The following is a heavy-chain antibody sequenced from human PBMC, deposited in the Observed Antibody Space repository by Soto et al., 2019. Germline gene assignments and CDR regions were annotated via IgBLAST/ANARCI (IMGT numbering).Heavy chain of an antibody. Sequence: TLSLTCTVAGCSISSGGYYWSWTRQHPGKGLEWIGYIYYSGSTYYNPSPKSRVTISVDTSKNQFSLKLSSVTAADTAVYYCARDDSSGPDYWGQGTLVTVSS. V-gene: IGHV4-31*03. J-gene: IGHJ4*02. CDR3: ARDDSSGPDY. CDR1: GCSISSGGYY. D-gene: IGHD3-22*01. CDR2: IYYSGST.